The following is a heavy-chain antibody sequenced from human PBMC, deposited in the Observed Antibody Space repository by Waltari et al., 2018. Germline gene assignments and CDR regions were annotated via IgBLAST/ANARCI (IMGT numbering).Heavy chain of an antibody. Sequence: EVQLLESGGGLVQPGGSLRLSCAASGFTFSSYAMSWVRKAPGKGLEWVSAISGSGGSTYYADSVKGRFTISRDNSKNTLYLQMNSLRAEDTAVYYCAKDRGYYGSGSYGIHFDYWGQGTLVTVSS. J-gene: IGHJ4*02. CDR1: GFTFSSYA. V-gene: IGHV3-23*01. CDR2: ISGSGGST. D-gene: IGHD3-10*01. CDR3: AKDRGYYGSGSYGIHFDY.